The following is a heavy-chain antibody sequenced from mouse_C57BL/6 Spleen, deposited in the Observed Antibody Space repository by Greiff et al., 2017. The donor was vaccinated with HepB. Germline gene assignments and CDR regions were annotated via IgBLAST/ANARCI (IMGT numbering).Heavy chain of an antibody. D-gene: IGHD1-1*01. Sequence: DVLLVESGGDLVKPGGSLKLSCAASGFTFSSYGMSWVRQTPDKRLEWVATISSGGSYTYYPDSVKGRFTISRDNAKNTLYLQMSRLKSEDTAMYYCARPFYYYGSSFYWYFDVWGTGTTVTVSS. CDR3: ARPFYYYGSSFYWYFDV. J-gene: IGHJ1*03. CDR1: GFTFSSYG. CDR2: ISSGGSYT. V-gene: IGHV5-6*01.